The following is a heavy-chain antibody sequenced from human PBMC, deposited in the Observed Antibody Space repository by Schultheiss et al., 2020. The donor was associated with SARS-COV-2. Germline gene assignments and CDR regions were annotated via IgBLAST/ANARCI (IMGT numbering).Heavy chain of an antibody. CDR3: VRDQGDADNYCPYDC. J-gene: IGHJ4*02. D-gene: IGHD5-24*01. CDR1: GGSVSSGSYH. Sequence: SETLSLTCSVSGGSVSSGSYHCSWLRQPPGKGLEWIGYIYHSGSTTYNPSLKSRVTMLLDTSKNQFSLKLNSVTAADTAVYYCVRDQGDADNYCPYDCWGQGTLVTVSS. CDR2: IYHSGST. V-gene: IGHV4-61*01.